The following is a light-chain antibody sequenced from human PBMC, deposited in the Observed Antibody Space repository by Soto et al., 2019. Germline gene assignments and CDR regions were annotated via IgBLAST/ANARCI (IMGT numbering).Light chain of an antibody. CDR1: QRVSSY. V-gene: IGKV3-11*01. J-gene: IGKJ1*01. CDR3: QQRSNWPLT. CDR2: DGS. Sequence: EIVLTQSPATLSLSPGERATLSCRASQRVSSYLAWYQQRPGQAPRLLIYDGSSRATGIPARFSGSGFGTDYTLTIASLEPEDFAVYYCQQRSNWPLTFGQGTKVDIK.